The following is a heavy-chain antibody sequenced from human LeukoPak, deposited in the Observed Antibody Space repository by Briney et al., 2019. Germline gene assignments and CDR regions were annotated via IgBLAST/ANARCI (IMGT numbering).Heavy chain of an antibody. V-gene: IGHV1-69*05. CDR1: GGTFSSYA. CDR3: ARGGYDSSGYYFYFDY. D-gene: IGHD3-22*01. J-gene: IGHJ4*02. Sequence: ASVKVSCKASGGTFSSYAISWVRQAPGQGLEWMGGIIPIFGTANYAQKFQGRVTTTTDESTSTAYMELSSLRSEDTAVYYCARGGYDSSGYYFYFDYWGQGTLVTVSS. CDR2: IIPIFGTA.